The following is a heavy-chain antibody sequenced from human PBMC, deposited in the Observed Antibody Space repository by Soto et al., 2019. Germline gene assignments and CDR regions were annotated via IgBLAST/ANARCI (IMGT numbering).Heavy chain of an antibody. D-gene: IGHD6-19*01. J-gene: IGHJ4*02. Sequence: PSETLSLTCTVSGGSISSGGYYWSWIRQHPGKGLEWIGYIYYSGSTYYNPSLKSRVTISVDTSKNQFSLKLSSVTAADTAVYYCATLNPSGWYVFDYWGQGTLVTVCS. CDR3: ATLNPSGWYVFDY. CDR2: IYYSGST. V-gene: IGHV4-31*03. CDR1: GGSISSGGYY.